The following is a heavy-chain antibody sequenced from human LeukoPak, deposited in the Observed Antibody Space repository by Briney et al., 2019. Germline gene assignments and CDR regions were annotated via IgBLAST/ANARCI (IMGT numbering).Heavy chain of an antibody. J-gene: IGHJ1*01. CDR1: GFTVSSNY. CDR2: IYSGGST. V-gene: IGHV3-53*01. Sequence: GGSLRLSCAASGFTVSSNYMSWVRQAPGKGLEWVSVIYSGGSTFYADSVKGRFTLSRDNSRNTLYLQMSSLRAEDTAVYYCARDGSTAEYFQHWGQGTLVTVSS. CDR3: ARDGSTAEYFQH.